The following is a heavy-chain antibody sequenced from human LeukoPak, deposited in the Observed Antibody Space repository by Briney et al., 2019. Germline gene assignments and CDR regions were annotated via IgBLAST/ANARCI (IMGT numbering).Heavy chain of an antibody. Sequence: GGSLRLSCAASGFTLSSYSMSWVRQAPGKGLEWVAALSVGGGDTYYADSVKGRFTISRDISKSTLYLQMSGLRAEDTATYYCARDYTEAITWYYYFDYWGQGTLVSVSS. V-gene: IGHV3-23*01. J-gene: IGHJ4*02. CDR1: GFTLSSYS. CDR2: LSVGGGDT. CDR3: ARDYTEAITWYYYFDY. D-gene: IGHD3-16*01.